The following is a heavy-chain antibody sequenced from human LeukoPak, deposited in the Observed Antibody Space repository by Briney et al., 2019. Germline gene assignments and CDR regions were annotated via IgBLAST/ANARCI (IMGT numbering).Heavy chain of an antibody. CDR2: ISDTYGTT. D-gene: IGHD3-16*02. CDR3: VRHDSFIPF. J-gene: IGHJ4*02. V-gene: IGHV3-23*01. Sequence: SGGSLRLSCAASGFTSTNYAMTWVRQAPGKGLEWVSSISDTYGTTYYTDSVKGRCTIPRDNSKNTVYLQLNNLRAEDTAIYFCVRHDSFIPFWGQGTLVTVSS. CDR1: GFTSTNYA.